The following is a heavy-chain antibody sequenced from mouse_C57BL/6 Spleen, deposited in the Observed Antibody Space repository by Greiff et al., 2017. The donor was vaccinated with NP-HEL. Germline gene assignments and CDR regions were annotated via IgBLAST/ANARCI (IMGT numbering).Heavy chain of an antibody. CDR2: IDPENGDT. CDR3: TTAPTIVTTPFDY. Sequence: VHVKQSGAELVRPGASVKLSCTASGFNIKDDYMHWVKQRPEQGLEWIGWIDPENGDTEYASKFQGKATITADTSSNTAYLQLSSLTSEDTAVYYCTTAPTIVTTPFDYWGQGTTLTVSS. V-gene: IGHV14-4*01. J-gene: IGHJ2*01. D-gene: IGHD2-5*01. CDR1: GFNIKDDY.